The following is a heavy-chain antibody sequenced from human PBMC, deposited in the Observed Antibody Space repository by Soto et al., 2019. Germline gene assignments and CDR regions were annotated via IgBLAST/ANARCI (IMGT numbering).Heavy chain of an antibody. D-gene: IGHD2-8*01. J-gene: IGHJ4*02. Sequence: XLRLSCAASGFSFSSYGMHWVRQAPGKGLEWVALTPXDGSTXYNAHYAKGRXXISRDNSXXTLYMQMNSLRAQETAVYYCAKDIPRVWNRIDYWGQGTLVTVSS. V-gene: IGHV3-30*18. CDR3: AKDIPRVWNRIDY. CDR1: GFSFSSYG. CDR2: TPXDGSTX.